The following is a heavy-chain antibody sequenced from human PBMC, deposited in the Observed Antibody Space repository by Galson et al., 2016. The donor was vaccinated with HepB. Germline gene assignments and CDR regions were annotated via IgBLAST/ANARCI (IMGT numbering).Heavy chain of an antibody. CDR1: GFTFTSYA. J-gene: IGHJ5*01. D-gene: IGHD1-20*01. V-gene: IGHV3-23*01. CDR3: AKAGYNSHERNNWFDS. Sequence: SLRLSCAASGFTFTSYAMSWVRQAPGKGLEWLSAVSGSGGSTCYADSVRGRFIISRDSSENTLYLQMNTLRGDDPAQFYCAKAGYNSHERNNWFDSWGQGTLVTVSS. CDR2: VSGSGGST.